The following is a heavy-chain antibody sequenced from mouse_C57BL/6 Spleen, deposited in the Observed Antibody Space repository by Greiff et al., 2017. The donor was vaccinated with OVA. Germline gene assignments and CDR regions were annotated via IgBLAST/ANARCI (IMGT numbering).Heavy chain of an antibody. J-gene: IGHJ2*01. Sequence: EVQLVESGGGLVKPGGSLKLSCAASGFTFSSYTMSWVRQTPEKRLEWVATISGGGGNTYYPDSVKGRFTTSRDNAKNTLYLQMSSLRSEDTALYYCARHLVLYYFDYWGQGTTLTVSS. V-gene: IGHV5-9*01. CDR3: ARHLVLYYFDY. CDR1: GFTFSSYT. CDR2: ISGGGGNT. D-gene: IGHD2-2*01.